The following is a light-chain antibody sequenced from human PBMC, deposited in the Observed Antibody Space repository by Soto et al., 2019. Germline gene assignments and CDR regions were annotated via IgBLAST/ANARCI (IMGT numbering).Light chain of an antibody. CDR2: EVS. CDR3: SSYTSINTRV. V-gene: IGLV2-14*01. J-gene: IGLJ3*02. CDR1: SSDVGVYNY. Sequence: QSVLTQPASVSGSPGQSITVSCTGTSSDVGVYNYVSWYQQHPGKAPKLMIYEVSYRPPGVSDRFSGSKSGNTASLTISGLQAEDDADYYCSSYTSINTRVFGGGTKLTVL.